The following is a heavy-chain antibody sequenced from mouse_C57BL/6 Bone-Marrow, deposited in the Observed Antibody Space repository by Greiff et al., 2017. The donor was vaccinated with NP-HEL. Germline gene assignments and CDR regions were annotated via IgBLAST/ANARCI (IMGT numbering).Heavy chain of an antibody. CDR1: GFSLSTFGMG. J-gene: IGHJ4*01. Sequence: QVTLKESGPGILQPSQTLSLTCSFSGFSLSTFGMGVGWIRQPSGKGLEWLAHIWWDDDKYYNPALKSRLTISKDTSKNQVFLKIANVDTADTATYYCARIWIYYYGSSYEDYYAMDYWGQGTSVTVSS. V-gene: IGHV8-8*01. CDR3: ARIWIYYYGSSYEDYYAMDY. D-gene: IGHD1-1*01. CDR2: IWWDDDK.